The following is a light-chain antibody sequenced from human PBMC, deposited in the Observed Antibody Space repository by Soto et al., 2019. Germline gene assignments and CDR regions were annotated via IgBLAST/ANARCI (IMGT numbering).Light chain of an antibody. V-gene: IGLV4-69*01. Sequence: QSALTQSPSASASLGASVKLTCTLSSGHSSYAIAWHQQQPEKGPRYLMKLNSDGSHSKGDGIPDRFSGSSSGAERYLTISSLQSEDEADYYCQTLKVFGGGTKLTVL. CDR3: QTLKV. CDR2: LNSDGSH. J-gene: IGLJ3*02. CDR1: SGHSSYA.